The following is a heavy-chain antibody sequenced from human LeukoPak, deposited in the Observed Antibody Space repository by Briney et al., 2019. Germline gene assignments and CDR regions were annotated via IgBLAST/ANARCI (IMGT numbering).Heavy chain of an antibody. CDR1: GGSFSGYY. CDR3: ARETVRRISGYHPPSPFDY. V-gene: IGHV4-34*01. D-gene: IGHD3-22*01. J-gene: IGHJ4*02. Sequence: SETLSLTCAVYGGSFSGYYWSWIRQPPGKGLEWIGEINHSGSTNYNPSLKSRVTISVDTSKNQFSLQLSSVTAADTAVYYCARETVRRISGYHPPSPFDYWGQGTLVTVSS. CDR2: INHSGST.